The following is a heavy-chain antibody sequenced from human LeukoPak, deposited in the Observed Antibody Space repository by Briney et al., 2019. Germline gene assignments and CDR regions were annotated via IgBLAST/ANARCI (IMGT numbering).Heavy chain of an antibody. CDR3: ARDGYYYDSSAYYYQDGFDI. Sequence: ASVKVSCKASGYTFTSYGISWVRQAPGQGPEWMGWISAYNGHTNYAQKLQGRLTMPTDTSTSTAYMEMRSLRSDDTAVYYCARDGYYYDSSAYYYQDGFDIWGQGTMVTVSS. J-gene: IGHJ3*02. V-gene: IGHV1-18*01. CDR1: GYTFTSYG. D-gene: IGHD3-22*01. CDR2: ISAYNGHT.